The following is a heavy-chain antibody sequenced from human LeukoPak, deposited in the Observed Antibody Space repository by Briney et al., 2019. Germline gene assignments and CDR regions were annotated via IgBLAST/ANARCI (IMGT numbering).Heavy chain of an antibody. CDR1: GGSFSGYY. Sequence: SETLSLTCAVYGGSFSGYYWSWIRQPPGKGLEWIGEINHSGSTNYNPSLKSRVTISVDTSKNQFSLKLSSVTAADTAVYYCARNARRYFDWLLLDYYYMDVWGKGTTVTVSS. V-gene: IGHV4-34*01. J-gene: IGHJ6*03. CDR3: ARNARRYFDWLLLDYYYMDV. D-gene: IGHD3-9*01. CDR2: INHSGST.